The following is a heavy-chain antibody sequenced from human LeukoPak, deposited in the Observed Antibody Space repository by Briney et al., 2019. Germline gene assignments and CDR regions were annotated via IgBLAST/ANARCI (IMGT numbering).Heavy chain of an antibody. CDR1: GGSISSYY. J-gene: IGHJ4*02. Sequence: SETMSLTCIVSGGSISSYYWSWIPQPPGKGLEWIGYIYYSGSTNYNPSLKSRVTISLDTSKNQFSLKLSSVTAADTAMYYCARRGSGQPFDYWGQGTLVTVSS. V-gene: IGHV4-59*08. CDR2: IYYSGST. CDR3: ARRGSGQPFDY. D-gene: IGHD6-19*01.